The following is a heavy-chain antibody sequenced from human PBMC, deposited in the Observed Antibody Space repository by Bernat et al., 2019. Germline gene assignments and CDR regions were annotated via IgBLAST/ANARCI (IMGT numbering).Heavy chain of an antibody. CDR2: TYYRSKWYN. CDR1: GDSVSSNSAA. V-gene: IGHV6-1*01. Sequence: QVQLQQSGPGLVKPSQTLSLTCAISGDSVSSNSAAWNWIRQSPSRGLEWLGRTYYRSKWYNDYAVSVKSRITINPDTSKNQFSPQLNSVTPEDTAVYYCARVVGSGRLGGYYYYGMDVWGQGTTVTVSS. CDR3: ARVVGSGRLGGYYYYGMDV. D-gene: IGHD3-10*01. J-gene: IGHJ6*02.